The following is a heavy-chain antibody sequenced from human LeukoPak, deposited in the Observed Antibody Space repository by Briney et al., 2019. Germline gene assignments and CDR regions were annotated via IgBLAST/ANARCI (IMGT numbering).Heavy chain of an antibody. Sequence: ASVKVSCKASGFTFTSSAMQWVRQARGQRLEWIGWIAVGSGNTNYAQKFQERVTITRDMSTSTAYMELSSLRSEDTAVYYCAAGSSRFYFDYWGQGTLVTVSS. CDR1: GFTFTSSA. J-gene: IGHJ4*02. CDR2: IAVGSGNT. CDR3: AAGSSRFYFDY. V-gene: IGHV1-58*02. D-gene: IGHD6-13*01.